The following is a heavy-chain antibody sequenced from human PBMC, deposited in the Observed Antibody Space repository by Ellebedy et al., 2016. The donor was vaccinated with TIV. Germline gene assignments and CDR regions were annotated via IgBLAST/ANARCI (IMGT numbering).Heavy chain of an antibody. CDR2: ISAFNGNT. V-gene: IGHV1-18*01. CDR1: GYTFTNYG. CDR3: GGGTTEHLDAFDI. D-gene: IGHD1-1*01. Sequence: ASVKVSXXASGYTFTNYGISWVRQAPGQGLEWMGWISAFNGNTNYAQKFQDRVTVTTDTSTSTAYMELSSLRSDDTAIYYCGGGTTEHLDAFDIWGQGTMVTVSS. J-gene: IGHJ3*02.